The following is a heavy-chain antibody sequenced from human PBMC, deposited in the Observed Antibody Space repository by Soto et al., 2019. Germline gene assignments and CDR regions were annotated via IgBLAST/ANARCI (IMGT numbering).Heavy chain of an antibody. CDR2: ISGSGSIT. Sequence: EVQLLESGGDLVQPGGSLRLSCAASRFTFTTYDMSWVRQAPGKGLEWVSVISGSGSITYYADSVKGRFTISRDNSKSTLYLQMNSLRAEDTAVYYCAKVGIRVTGGNHGMDVWGQGTTVTVSS. D-gene: IGHD1-1*01. J-gene: IGHJ6*02. CDR3: AKVGIRVTGGNHGMDV. V-gene: IGHV3-23*01. CDR1: RFTFTTYD.